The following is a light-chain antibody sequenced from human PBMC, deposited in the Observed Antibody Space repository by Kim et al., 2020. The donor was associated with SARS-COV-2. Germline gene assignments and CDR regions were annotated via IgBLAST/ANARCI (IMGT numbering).Light chain of an antibody. CDR1: SLRSYY. V-gene: IGLV3-19*01. Sequence: ALGQTVRITCQGDSLRSYYASWYQQKPGQAPVLVIYGKNNRPSGIPDRFSGSSSGNAASLTITGAQAEDEADYYCNSRDSSGNHVVFGGGTQLTVL. CDR3: NSRDSSGNHVV. J-gene: IGLJ2*01. CDR2: GKN.